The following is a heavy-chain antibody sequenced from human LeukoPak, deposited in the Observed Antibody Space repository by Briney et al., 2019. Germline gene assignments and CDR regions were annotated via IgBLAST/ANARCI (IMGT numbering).Heavy chain of an antibody. CDR2: IYPGDSDT. CDR3: ARQGDILTGYYTD. V-gene: IGHV5-51*01. CDR1: GSSFTSDW. J-gene: IGHJ4*02. D-gene: IGHD3-9*01. Sequence: GESLKISCKGSGSSFTSDWIGWVRQMPGKGLEWMGIIYPGDSDTRYSPSFQGQVTISADKSISTAYLQWSSLKASDTAMYYCARQGDILTGYYTDWGQGTLVTVSS.